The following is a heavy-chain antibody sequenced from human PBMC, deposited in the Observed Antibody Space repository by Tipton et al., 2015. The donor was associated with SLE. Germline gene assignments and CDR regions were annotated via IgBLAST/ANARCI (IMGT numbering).Heavy chain of an antibody. CDR1: GYTFTSYA. CDR3: AREPTDYYDSSAQGAFDI. CDR2: INAGNGNT. Sequence: QLVQSGAEVKKPGASVKVSCKASGYTFTSYAMHWVRQAPGQRLEWMGWINAGNGNTKYSQEFQGRVTITRDTSASTAYMELSSLRSEDMAVYYCAREPTDYYDSSAQGAFDIWGQGTMVTVSS. V-gene: IGHV1-3*03. D-gene: IGHD3-22*01. J-gene: IGHJ3*02.